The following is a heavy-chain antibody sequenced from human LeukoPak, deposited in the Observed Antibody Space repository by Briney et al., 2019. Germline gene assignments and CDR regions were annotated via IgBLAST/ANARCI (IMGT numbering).Heavy chain of an antibody. CDR2: ISSSGSTI. CDR1: GFTFSNYE. Sequence: GGSLRLSCAASGFTFSNYEMNWVRQAPGKGLEWLSYISSSGSTIDYADSVKGRFTISRDNAKNSLYLQMNSLRAEDTAVYYCAGIIAVAGFNYWGQGVLGTVSS. CDR3: AGIIAVAGFNY. D-gene: IGHD6-19*01. V-gene: IGHV3-48*03. J-gene: IGHJ4*02.